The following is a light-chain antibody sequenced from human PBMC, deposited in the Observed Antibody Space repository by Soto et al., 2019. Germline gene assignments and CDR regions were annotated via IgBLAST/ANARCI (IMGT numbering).Light chain of an antibody. CDR3: QQRSDWPPIT. J-gene: IGKJ5*01. Sequence: DIVLTQSPFTMSLIAGERAPLSCRSSQSISTFLAWYQQKPGQAPRLLIYDASNRAIGIPARFSGSGSGTDFTLTISSLEPEDFAVYYCQQRSDWPPITFGQGTRLEIK. V-gene: IGKV3-11*01. CDR1: QSISTF. CDR2: DAS.